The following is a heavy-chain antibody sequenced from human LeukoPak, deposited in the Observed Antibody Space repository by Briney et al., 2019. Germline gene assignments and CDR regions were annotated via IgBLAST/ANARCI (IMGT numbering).Heavy chain of an antibody. CDR3: AKDWEYCSVGSCRTYGGLDY. Sequence: GGYLRLSCAASGFTFSSYAMSWVRQAPGKGLEWVTAISGSGGSTYYADSVKRRFTISRDNSKNTLYLQMTSLRAEDTAVYYCAKDWEYCSVGSCRTYGGLDYWGQGTLVTVSS. CDR2: ISGSGGST. CDR1: GFTFSSYA. V-gene: IGHV3-23*01. J-gene: IGHJ4*02. D-gene: IGHD2-15*01.